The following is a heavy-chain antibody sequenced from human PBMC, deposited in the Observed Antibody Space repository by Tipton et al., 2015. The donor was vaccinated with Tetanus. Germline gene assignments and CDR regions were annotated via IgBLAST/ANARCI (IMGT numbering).Heavy chain of an antibody. J-gene: IGHJ4*02. CDR2: IKSKTDGGTT. Sequence: CAASGFTFSNAWMNWVRQAPGKGLEWVGRIKSKTDGGTTDYAAPVKGRFTISRDDSKNTLYLQMNSLKTEDTAVYYCTTDPYDILTGYPGSDYWGQGTLVTVSS. CDR3: TTDPYDILTGYPGSDY. CDR1: GFTFSNAW. D-gene: IGHD3-9*01. V-gene: IGHV3-15*07.